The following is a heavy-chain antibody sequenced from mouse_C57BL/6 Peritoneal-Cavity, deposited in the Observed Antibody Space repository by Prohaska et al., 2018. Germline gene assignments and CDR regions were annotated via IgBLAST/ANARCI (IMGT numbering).Heavy chain of an antibody. J-gene: IGHJ1*03. CDR3: ARHSGSYSGSSEWYFAV. CDR2: IYPGSGNT. V-gene: IGHV1-84*01. CDR1: GYTFTDYY. Sequence: QIQLQQSGPELVKPGASVKISCKASGYTFTDYYINWVKQRPGQGLEWIGWIYPGSGNTKYNEKFKGKATLTVDTSSSTAYMQLRSLTSEDSAVYFCARHSGSYSGSSEWYFAVWGTGTTVTVSS. D-gene: IGHD1-1*01.